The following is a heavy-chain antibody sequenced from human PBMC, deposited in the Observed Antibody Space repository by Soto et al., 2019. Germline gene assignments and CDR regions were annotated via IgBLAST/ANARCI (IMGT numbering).Heavy chain of an antibody. V-gene: IGHV1-46*01. J-gene: IGHJ4*02. CDR1: GYTFTSYY. CDR3: ARALPDYYDSSGYSDGDY. Sequence: QVQLVQSGAEVKKPGASVKVSCKASGYTFTSYYMHWVRQAPGQGLEWMGIINPSGGSTSYAQKFQGRRTMTRDTSTSTVYMELSSLRSEDTAVYYCARALPDYYDSSGYSDGDYWGQGTLVTVSP. CDR2: INPSGGST. D-gene: IGHD3-22*01.